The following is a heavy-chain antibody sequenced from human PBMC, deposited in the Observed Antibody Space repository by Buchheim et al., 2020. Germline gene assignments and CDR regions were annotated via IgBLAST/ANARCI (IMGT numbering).Heavy chain of an antibody. CDR2: INHSGRT. CDR3: AFRRGYSYGFDY. V-gene: IGHV4-34*01. D-gene: IGHD5-18*01. CDR1: GGSFSGYY. J-gene: IGHJ4*02. Sequence: QVQLQQWGAGLLKPSETLSLTCAVYGGSFSGYYWSWIRQPPGKGLEWIGEINHSGRTNYNPSLKSRVTISGDTSKNQFSLKLSSVTAADTAVYYCAFRRGYSYGFDYWGQGTL.